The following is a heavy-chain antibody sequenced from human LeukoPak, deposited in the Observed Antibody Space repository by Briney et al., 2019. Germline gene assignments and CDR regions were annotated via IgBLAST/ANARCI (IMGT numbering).Heavy chain of an antibody. CDR2: IIWITGNL. D-gene: IGHD3-10*01. Sequence: GGSLRLSCVASGFTSDEHGMHWVRQVPGKGLEWVSGIIWITGNLGYADSVKGRFVTSRDNAKKSLYLQMNSLRVEDTALYYCIRDVGAGGAEIWGQGTMVIVSS. CDR3: IRDVGAGGAEI. CDR1: GFTSDEHG. V-gene: IGHV3-9*02. J-gene: IGHJ3*02.